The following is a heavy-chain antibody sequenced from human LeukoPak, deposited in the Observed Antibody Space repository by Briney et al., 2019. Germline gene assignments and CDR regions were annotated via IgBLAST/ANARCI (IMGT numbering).Heavy chain of an antibody. CDR1: GGSISSGDYY. Sequence: SETLSLTCTVSGGSISSGDYYWSWIRQPPGKGLEWIGYIYYSGSTYYNPSLKSRVTISVDTSKNQFSLKLSSVTAADTAVYYCAGNLLYYYGSGIYFDYWGLGTLVTVSS. CDR2: IYYSGST. J-gene: IGHJ4*02. D-gene: IGHD3-10*01. V-gene: IGHV4-30-4*01. CDR3: AGNLLYYYGSGIYFDY.